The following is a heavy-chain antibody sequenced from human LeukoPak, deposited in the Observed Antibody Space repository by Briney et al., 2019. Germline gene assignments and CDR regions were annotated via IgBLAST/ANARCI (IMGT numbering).Heavy chain of an antibody. CDR2: INHSGST. Sequence: PSETLSLTCAVYGGSFSGYYWSWIRQPPGEGLEWIGEINHSGSTNYNPSLKSRVTISVDTSKNQFSLKLSSVTAADTAVYYCARGSDYDSSGYPFDYWGQGTLVTVSS. CDR1: GGSFSGYY. D-gene: IGHD3-22*01. J-gene: IGHJ4*02. V-gene: IGHV4-34*01. CDR3: ARGSDYDSSGYPFDY.